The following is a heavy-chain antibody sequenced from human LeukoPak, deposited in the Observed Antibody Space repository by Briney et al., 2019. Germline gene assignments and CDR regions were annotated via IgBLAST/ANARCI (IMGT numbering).Heavy chain of an antibody. CDR2: IYPGDSDT. Sequence: GESLKISCKGSGYSFTSYWIGWVPQMPGKGLEWMGIIYPGDSDTRYSPSFQGQVTISADKSISTAYLQWSSLKASDTAMYYCARLSNRYYYGSGSDFDYWGQGTLVTVSS. V-gene: IGHV5-51*01. CDR1: GYSFTSYW. J-gene: IGHJ4*02. CDR3: ARLSNRYYYGSGSDFDY. D-gene: IGHD3-10*01.